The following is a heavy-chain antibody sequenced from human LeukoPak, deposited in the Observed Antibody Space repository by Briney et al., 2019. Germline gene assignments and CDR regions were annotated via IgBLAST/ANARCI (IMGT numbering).Heavy chain of an antibody. CDR1: GFPFSSHL. D-gene: IGHD1-14*01. J-gene: IGHJ4*02. CDR2: VKSDGTAT. V-gene: IGHV3-74*01. CDR3: VRKFATGD. Sequence: GGPLRLSLAASGFPFSSHLMHWVRQPPGTGLVWVSSVKSDGTATNYADSVKGRFTISRDNAKNTLYLQMNSLRVEDTAVYYCVRKFATGDWGQGTLVTVSS.